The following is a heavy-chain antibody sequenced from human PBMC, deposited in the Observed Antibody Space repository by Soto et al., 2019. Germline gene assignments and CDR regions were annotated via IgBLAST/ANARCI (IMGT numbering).Heavy chain of an antibody. CDR3: ARDLRERSAYAL. CDR1: GDSISSGTYY. CDR2: IYYRGGT. D-gene: IGHD2-2*01. J-gene: IGHJ4*02. V-gene: IGHV4-61*01. Sequence: QVQLQESGPGLVKPSETLSLTCSVSGDSISSGTYYWSWIRKSPGKALEWIGYIYYRGGTNYNPSIKSRLTISLETSTTQSSLNLSSVTAADAAINYCARDLRERSAYALWSQGILVTVSS.